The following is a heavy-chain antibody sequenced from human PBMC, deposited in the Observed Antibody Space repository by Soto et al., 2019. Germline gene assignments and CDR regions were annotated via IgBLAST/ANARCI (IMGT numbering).Heavy chain of an antibody. J-gene: IGHJ2*01. D-gene: IGHD3-22*01. CDR3: ARDRYYYDSSGFLDWYFDL. CDR1: GYTFTSYG. Sequence: ASVKVSCKASGYTFTSYGISWVRQAPGQGLEWMGWISAYNGNTNYAQKLQGRVTMTTDTSTSTAYMELRSLRSDDTAVYYCARDRYYYDSSGFLDWYFDLWGRGTLVTVSS. V-gene: IGHV1-18*01. CDR2: ISAYNGNT.